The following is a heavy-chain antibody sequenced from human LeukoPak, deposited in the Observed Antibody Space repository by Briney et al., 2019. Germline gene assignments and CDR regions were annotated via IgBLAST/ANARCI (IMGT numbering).Heavy chain of an antibody. Sequence: SETLSLTCTVSGGSISSSSYYWGWIRQPPGKGLEWIGSIYYSGSIYYNPSLKSRVTISVDTSKNQFSLKLSSVTAADTAVYYCASLMTEYCSSTSCYGGDYWGQGTLVTVSS. J-gene: IGHJ4*02. CDR2: IYYSGSI. D-gene: IGHD2-2*01. CDR3: ASLMTEYCSSTSCYGGDY. CDR1: GGSISSSSYY. V-gene: IGHV4-39*01.